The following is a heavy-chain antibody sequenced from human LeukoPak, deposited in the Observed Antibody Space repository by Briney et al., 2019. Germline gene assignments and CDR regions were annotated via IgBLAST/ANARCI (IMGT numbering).Heavy chain of an antibody. V-gene: IGHV4-59*01. D-gene: IGHD6-13*01. Sequence: SETLSLTCTVSGGSINGYYWSWIRQPPGKGLEWIAFIYYSGSTNYNPSLNSRVTTSLDTSKNQFSLKLSSVTAADTAVYYCARDKKIGATGSDGLDVWGQGTTVTVSS. CDR3: ARDKKIGATGSDGLDV. CDR2: IYYSGST. J-gene: IGHJ6*02. CDR1: GGSINGYY.